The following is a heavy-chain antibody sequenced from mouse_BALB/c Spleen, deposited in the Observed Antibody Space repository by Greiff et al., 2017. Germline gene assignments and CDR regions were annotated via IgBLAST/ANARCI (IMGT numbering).Heavy chain of an antibody. CDR2: IDPANGNT. Sequence: VQLQKSGAELVKPGASVKLSCTASGFNIQDTYMHWVKQRPEQGLEWIGRIDPANGNTKYDPKFQGKATITADTSSNTAYLQRRSLTSEDADVYYCARRGLGRWYFDYWGQGTTLTVSS. V-gene: IGHV14-3*02. CDR1: GFNIQDTY. J-gene: IGHJ2*01. D-gene: IGHD4-1*01. CDR3: ARRGLGRWYFDY.